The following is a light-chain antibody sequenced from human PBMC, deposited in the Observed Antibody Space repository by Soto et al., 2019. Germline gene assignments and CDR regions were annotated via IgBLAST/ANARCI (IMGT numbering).Light chain of an antibody. CDR1: SSDVGGSDH. Sequence: QSALTQPASVSGSPGQSVTISCTGASSDVGGSDHVSWYQQHPGKAPKLILYEVNNRPSGVSNRFSGSKSGNTASLIISGLQADDEAAYFCSSYSTTNTLVFGSGTKLTVL. CDR3: SSYSTTNTLV. J-gene: IGLJ1*01. V-gene: IGLV2-14*03. CDR2: EVN.